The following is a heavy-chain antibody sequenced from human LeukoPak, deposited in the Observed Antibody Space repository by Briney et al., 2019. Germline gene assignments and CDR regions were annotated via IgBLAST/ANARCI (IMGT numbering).Heavy chain of an antibody. CDR1: GYTFTSYG. Sequence: ASVKVSCKASGYTFTSYGISWVRQAPGQGLEWMGWISAYNGNTNYAQKLQGRVTMTTDTSTSTAYMELRSLRSDDTAVYYCARAIAAAEPYYFDYWGQGTLVTVSS. J-gene: IGHJ4*02. CDR2: ISAYNGNT. V-gene: IGHV1-18*01. D-gene: IGHD6-13*01. CDR3: ARAIAAAEPYYFDY.